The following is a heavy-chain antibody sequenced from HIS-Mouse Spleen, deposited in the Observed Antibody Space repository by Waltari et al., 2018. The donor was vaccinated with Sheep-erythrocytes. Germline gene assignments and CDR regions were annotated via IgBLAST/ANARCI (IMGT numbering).Heavy chain of an antibody. CDR2: INHSGST. CDR1: GGSFSGYY. Sequence: QVQLQQWGAGLLKPSETLSLTCAVYGGSFSGYYWSWIRQPPGKGLEWIGEINHSGSTNSNPSLKSRVTISVDTSKNQFSLKLSSVTAADTAVYYCARGKQWLLYYYGMDVWGQGTTVTVSS. V-gene: IGHV4-34*01. D-gene: IGHD6-19*01. CDR3: ARGKQWLLYYYGMDV. J-gene: IGHJ6*02.